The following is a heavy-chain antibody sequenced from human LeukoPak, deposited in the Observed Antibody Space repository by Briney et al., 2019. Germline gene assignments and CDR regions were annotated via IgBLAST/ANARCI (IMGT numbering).Heavy chain of an antibody. CDR1: GDSVSSNNAA. CDR3: ARHRQAGTSHAIDS. D-gene: IGHD1-7*01. J-gene: IGHJ4*02. Sequence: SQTLSLTCAISGDSVSSNNAAWNWIRQSPSRGLEWLGRTYYKSKWYNDYAVSVKSRITINPDTSKNQFSLHLNSVTPEDTAVYYCARHRQAGTSHAIDSWGQGILVTVSS. V-gene: IGHV6-1*01. CDR2: TYYKSKWYN.